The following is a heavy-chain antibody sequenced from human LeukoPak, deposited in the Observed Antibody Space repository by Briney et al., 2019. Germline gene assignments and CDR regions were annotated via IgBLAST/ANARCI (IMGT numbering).Heavy chain of an antibody. J-gene: IGHJ4*02. V-gene: IGHV1-2*02. CDR3: ARDAPIEAAFAPDY. CDR1: GYTFTGYY. CDR2: INPNSGGT. Sequence: ASVTVSCKASGYTFTGYYMHWVRQAPGQGLEWMGWINPNSGGTNYAQKLQGRVTMTTDTSTSTAYMELRSLRSDDTAVYYCARDAPIEAAFAPDYWGQGTLVTVSS. D-gene: IGHD5-12*01.